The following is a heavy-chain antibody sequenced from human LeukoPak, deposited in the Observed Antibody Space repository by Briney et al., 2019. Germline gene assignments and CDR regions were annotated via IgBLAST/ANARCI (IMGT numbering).Heavy chain of an antibody. D-gene: IGHD4-17*01. Sequence: TSETLSLTCAVSVGSISSYYWRWIRQPSGKDREWCGYIYYSGSTNFNPTLKTRVTIPVDTAKNQFSLKMSSVTAADTAVYYWARTSYGGYAATNWFNPWGQGTLVTVSS. CDR3: ARTSYGGYAATNWFNP. CDR2: IYYSGST. CDR1: VGSISSYY. J-gene: IGHJ5*02. V-gene: IGHV4-59*01.